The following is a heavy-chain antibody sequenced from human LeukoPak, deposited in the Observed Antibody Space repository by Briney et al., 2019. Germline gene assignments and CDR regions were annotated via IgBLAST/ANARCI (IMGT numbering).Heavy chain of an antibody. J-gene: IGHJ5*02. CDR3: ARLTASTLGP. CDR1: GGSISSYY. CDR2: IYYSGST. D-gene: IGHD3-9*01. Sequence: PSETLSLTXTVSGGSISSYYWSWIRQPPGKGLEWIGYIYYSGSTNYNPSLKSRVTISVDTSKNQFSLKLSSVTAADTAVYYCARLTASTLGPWGQGTLVTVSS. V-gene: IGHV4-59*01.